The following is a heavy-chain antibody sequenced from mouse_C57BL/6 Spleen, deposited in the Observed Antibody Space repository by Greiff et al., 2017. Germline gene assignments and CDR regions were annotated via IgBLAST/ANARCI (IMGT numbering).Heavy chain of an antibody. J-gene: IGHJ4*01. CDR1: GYTFTSYW. CDR3: ASHYYGSSYAMDY. D-gene: IGHD1-1*01. V-gene: IGHV1-64*01. Sequence: VQLQQPGAELVKPGASVKLSCKASGYTFTSYWMHWVKQRPGQGLEWIGMIHPNSGSTNYNEKFKSKATLTVDKSSSTAYMQLSSLTSEDSAVYYCASHYYGSSYAMDYWGQGTSVTVSS. CDR2: IHPNSGST.